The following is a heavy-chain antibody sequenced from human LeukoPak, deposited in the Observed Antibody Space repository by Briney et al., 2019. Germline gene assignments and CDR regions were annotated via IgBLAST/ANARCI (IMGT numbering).Heavy chain of an antibody. Sequence: PSETLSLTCTVSGGSISSYYWSWIRQPPGKGLGWIGYIYYSGSTNYNPSLKSRVTISVDTSKNQFSLKLSSVTAADTAVYYCAGSSTGGYYYMDVWGKGTTVTVSS. CDR3: AGSSTGGYYYMDV. CDR2: IYYSGST. V-gene: IGHV4-59*01. CDR1: GGSISSYY. J-gene: IGHJ6*03. D-gene: IGHD2-2*01.